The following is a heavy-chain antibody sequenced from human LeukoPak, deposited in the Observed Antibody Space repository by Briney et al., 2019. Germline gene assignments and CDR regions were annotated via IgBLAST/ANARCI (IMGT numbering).Heavy chain of an antibody. V-gene: IGHV4-59*08. CDR2: IYYSGRT. Sequence: SETLSLTCSVSGVSICGYYWSWIRQPPGKGLEWIGCIYYSGRTNYNPSPTSRVTISVETSKKQFSLKLSSVTAAATAVYYCARRPGGRSYYGMDVWGQGTTVTVSS. CDR3: ARRPGGRSYYGMDV. D-gene: IGHD2-15*01. CDR1: GVSICGYY. J-gene: IGHJ6*02.